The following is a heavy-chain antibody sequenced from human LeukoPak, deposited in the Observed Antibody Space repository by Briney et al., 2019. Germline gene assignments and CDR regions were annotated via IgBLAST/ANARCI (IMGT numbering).Heavy chain of an antibody. CDR1: GFTFSSYA. Sequence: PGRSLRLSCAASGFTFSSYAMSWVRQAPGKGLEWVSAISGSGGSTYYADSVKGRFTISRDNSKNTLYLQMNSLRAEDTAVYYCAKRVMVRGVMTDYWGQGTLVTVSS. D-gene: IGHD3-10*01. J-gene: IGHJ4*02. CDR3: AKRVMVRGVMTDY. V-gene: IGHV3-23*01. CDR2: ISGSGGST.